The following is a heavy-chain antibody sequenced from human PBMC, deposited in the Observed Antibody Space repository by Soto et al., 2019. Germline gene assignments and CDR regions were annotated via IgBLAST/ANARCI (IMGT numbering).Heavy chain of an antibody. V-gene: IGHV4-59*01. CDR3: ARLYDSRITAFDY. J-gene: IGHJ4*02. D-gene: IGHD3-22*01. CDR1: GGSISSDY. Sequence: PSETLSLTCTVSGGSISSDYWSWIRQPPGKGLEWIGYIYYSGSTNYNPSLKSRGTISVDTSKNQFSLKLSSVTAADTAVYYCARLYDSRITAFDYWGQGTLVTVSS. CDR2: IYYSGST.